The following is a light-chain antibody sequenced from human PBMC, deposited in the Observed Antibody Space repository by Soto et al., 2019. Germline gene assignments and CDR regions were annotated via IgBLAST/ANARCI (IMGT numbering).Light chain of an antibody. CDR2: AAS. CDR3: QQYYSYPPYT. V-gene: IGKV1-8*01. CDR1: QGISSY. J-gene: IGKJ2*01. Sequence: AIRMTQSPSSFSASTGDRVTITCRASQGISSYLAWYQQKPGKAPKLLIYAASTLQSGVPSRFSGSGSGTDFTLTISCLQSEDFATYYCQQYYSYPPYTFGQGTWVDIX.